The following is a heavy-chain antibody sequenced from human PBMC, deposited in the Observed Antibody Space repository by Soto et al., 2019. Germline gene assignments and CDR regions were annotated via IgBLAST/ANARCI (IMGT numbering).Heavy chain of an antibody. J-gene: IGHJ6*02. D-gene: IGHD6-6*01. V-gene: IGHV3-13*01. CDR3: ARDQWQLVGIYHYYYGMDV. Sequence: EVQLVESGGGLVQPGGSLRLSCAASGFTFSSYDMHWVRQATGKGLEWVSAIGTAGDTYYPGSVKGRFTISRENAKNSLYLQMNSLRAEDTAVYYCARDQWQLVGIYHYYYGMDVWGQGTTVTVSS. CDR1: GFTFSSYD. CDR2: IGTAGDT.